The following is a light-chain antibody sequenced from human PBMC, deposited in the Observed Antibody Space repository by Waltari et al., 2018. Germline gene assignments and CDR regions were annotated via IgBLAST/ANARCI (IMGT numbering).Light chain of an antibody. Sequence: QSALTQPRSVSGSPGQSVTIPCAGTSSDVGGEKYVSWYQQHPGKAPKLMISYVTQRPSGVPGRFSGSKSGTTASLTISGLQAEDEAEYYCCSYAGGSYVFGTGTKVTVL. J-gene: IGLJ1*01. V-gene: IGLV2-11*01. CDR3: CSYAGGSYV. CDR1: SSDVGGEKY. CDR2: YVT.